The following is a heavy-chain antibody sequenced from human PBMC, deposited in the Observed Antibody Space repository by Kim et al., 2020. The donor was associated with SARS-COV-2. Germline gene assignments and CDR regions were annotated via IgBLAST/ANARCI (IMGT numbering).Heavy chain of an antibody. CDR3: PYDSSGYYYFDY. Sequence: SETLSLTCTVSGGSISSSSYYWGWIRQPPGKGLEWIGSIYYSGSTYYNPSLKSRVTISVDTSKNQFSLKLSSVTAADTAVYYCPYDSSGYYYFDYWGQGTLVTVSS. CDR1: GGSISSSSYY. J-gene: IGHJ4*02. CDR2: IYYSGST. V-gene: IGHV4-39*01. D-gene: IGHD3-22*01.